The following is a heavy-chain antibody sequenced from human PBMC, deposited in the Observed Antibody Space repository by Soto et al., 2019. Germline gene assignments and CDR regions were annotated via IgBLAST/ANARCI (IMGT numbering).Heavy chain of an antibody. CDR3: ARLQLVHKVIDY. V-gene: IGHV4-59*01. CDR1: GDSISTYY. CDR2: TFYSGGT. Sequence: PSETLSLTCTVSGDSISTYYLSWIRQAPGKGLQWIGYTFYSGGTAYNPSLKSRVTMSLDMSKKQISLNLSSVTTADTATYFCARLQLVHKVIDYWGQGTLVTVYS. D-gene: IGHD1-1*01. J-gene: IGHJ4*02.